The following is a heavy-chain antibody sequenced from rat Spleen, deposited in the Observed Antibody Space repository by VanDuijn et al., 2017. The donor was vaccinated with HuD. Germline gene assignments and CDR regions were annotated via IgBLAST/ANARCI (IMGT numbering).Heavy chain of an antibody. CDR1: GFTFSDYG. CDR2: ISYGDSSGHSGT. Sequence: EVQLVESGGGLVQPGRSLKLSCAASGFTFSDYGVAWVRQAPTTGLEWVATISYGDSSGHSGTYYRDSVRGRFTISRDDAKSTLSPQMDSLRSEDTATYYCVRRHYYWYFDFWGPGTMVTVSS. J-gene: IGHJ1*01. CDR3: VRRHYYWYFDF. V-gene: IGHV5-29*01.